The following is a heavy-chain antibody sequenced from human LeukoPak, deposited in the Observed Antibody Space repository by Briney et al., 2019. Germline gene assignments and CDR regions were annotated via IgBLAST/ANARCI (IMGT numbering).Heavy chain of an antibody. J-gene: IGHJ5*01. V-gene: IGHV4-34*01. CDR3: ARGWYNCGSKTDS. CDR1: GGSFSGYY. CDR2: INHGGST. D-gene: IGHD3-10*01. Sequence: PSETLSLTCAVYGGSFSGYYWSWIRQSPGTGLEWIGEINHGGSTNYNPSLMSRVSISANSSNNHFSLRLSSVTAADTAVYYCARGWYNCGSKTDSWGQGTLVTVSS.